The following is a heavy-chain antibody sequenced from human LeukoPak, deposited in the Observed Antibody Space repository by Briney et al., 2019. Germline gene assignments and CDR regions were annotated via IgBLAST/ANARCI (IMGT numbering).Heavy chain of an antibody. V-gene: IGHV6-1*01. D-gene: IGHD3-10*01. CDR2: TYYRSIWYKDDAGWYK. CDR3: ARGGLIRGSINSLIAFDV. J-gene: IGHJ3*01. Sequence: SQTLLLTCGISGDSVSRTDAGWSWIRQPPSRGLEWLGRTYYRSIWYKDDAGWYKDDAGSLKSRITINVDPVMNQFSLQLNSVTPEDTALYYCARGGLIRGSINSLIAFDVWGQGIMVTVSS. CDR1: GDSVSRTDAG.